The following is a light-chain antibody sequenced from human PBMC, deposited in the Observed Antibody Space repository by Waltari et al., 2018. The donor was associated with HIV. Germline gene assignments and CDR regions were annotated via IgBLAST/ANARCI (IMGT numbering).Light chain of an antibody. J-gene: IGKJ2*02. Sequence: DIQMTQSPSTLSASLGNSVNITCRATQNISVSLAWYQQKPGKAPNLLIYKASRLQSGVSSRFSGSVSGTEFTLTISSVQPDDSATYFCQQYSSFLCTFGQGTKLEI. V-gene: IGKV1-5*03. CDR1: QNISVS. CDR3: QQYSSFLCT. CDR2: KAS.